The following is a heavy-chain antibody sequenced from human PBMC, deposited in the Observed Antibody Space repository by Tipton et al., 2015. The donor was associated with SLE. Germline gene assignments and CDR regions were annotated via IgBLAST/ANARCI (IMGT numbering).Heavy chain of an antibody. Sequence: SLRLSCAASGFTFSSYGMHWVRQAPGKGLEWVAVISYDGSNKYYADSVKDRFTISRDNSKNTLYLQMNSLRAEDTAVYYCAKKIGSISAPPVYYYGIDVWGQRTTVTVSS. CDR2: ISYDGSNK. CDR3: AKKIGSISAPPVYYYGIDV. J-gene: IGHJ6*02. V-gene: IGHV3-30*18. CDR1: GFTFSSYG. D-gene: IGHD6-6*01.